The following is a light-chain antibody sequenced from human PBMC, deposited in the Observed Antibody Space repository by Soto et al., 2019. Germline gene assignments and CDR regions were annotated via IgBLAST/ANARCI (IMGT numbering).Light chain of an antibody. J-gene: IGKJ2*01. Sequence: EIVLTQSPGTLSLSPGERATLSCRASQSVSSSYLAWYQQKPGQAPRLLIYGASSRATGIPDRFSGSGSGTDFTLTISRLEPEHFAVYYCQQYGSPPHTFGQGTKLEIK. CDR3: QQYGSPPHT. CDR1: QSVSSSY. CDR2: GAS. V-gene: IGKV3-20*01.